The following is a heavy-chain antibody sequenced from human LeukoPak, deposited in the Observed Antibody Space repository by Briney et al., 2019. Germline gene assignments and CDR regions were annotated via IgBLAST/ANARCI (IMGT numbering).Heavy chain of an antibody. Sequence: GGSLRLSCAASGFTFSDYYMSWIRQAPGKGLEWVSYISSSDSTIYYADSVKGRFTISRDNAKNSLYLQLNSLRAEDTAVYYCARDGSQYCSSTSCYSGYYYYGMDVWGQGTTVTVSS. J-gene: IGHJ6*02. D-gene: IGHD2-2*01. V-gene: IGHV3-11*01. CDR1: GFTFSDYY. CDR3: ARDGSQYCSSTSCYSGYYYYGMDV. CDR2: ISSSDSTI.